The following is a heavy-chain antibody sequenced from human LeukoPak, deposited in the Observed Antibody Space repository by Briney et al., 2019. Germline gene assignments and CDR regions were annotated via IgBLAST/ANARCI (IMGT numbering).Heavy chain of an antibody. CDR1: GGSFSGYY. CDR2: INHSGST. V-gene: IGHV4-34*01. D-gene: IGHD6-19*01. CDR3: ARRYSSCFDL. J-gene: IGHJ2*01. Sequence: PSETLSLTCAVYGGSFSGYYWSWIRQPPGKGLEWIGEINHSGSTNYNPSLKSRVTISVDTSKNQFSLKLSSVTAADTAVYYCARRYSSCFDLWGRGTLVTVSS.